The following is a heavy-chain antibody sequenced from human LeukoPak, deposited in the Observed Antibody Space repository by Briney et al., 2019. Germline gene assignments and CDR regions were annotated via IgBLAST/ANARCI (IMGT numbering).Heavy chain of an antibody. D-gene: IGHD5-12*01. CDR2: IKKDGSEK. Sequence: GGSLRLSCGASGFTFSSYWMSWVRQAPGKGLEWVANIKKDGSEKYYVDSVKGRFTISRDNAKTSLYLQMNSLRAEDTAVYYCARGPSGYHNTGGQGTLVTVSS. J-gene: IGHJ4*02. CDR1: GFTFSSYW. CDR3: ARGPSGYHNT. V-gene: IGHV3-7*01.